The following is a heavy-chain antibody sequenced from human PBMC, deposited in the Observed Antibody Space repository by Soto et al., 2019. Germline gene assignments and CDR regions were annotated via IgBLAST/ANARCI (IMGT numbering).Heavy chain of an antibody. CDR1: GYSFTNND. J-gene: IGHJ5*02. D-gene: IGHD3-16*01. V-gene: IGHV1-8*01. CDR2: MNPGSGDT. CDR3: ARMATFGSLNWFDP. Sequence: QVKLVQSGAEVREPGASVKVSCKASGYSFTNNDVSWLRQATGQGLEWMGWMNPGSGDTGYAQKFQGRVTMTRDISIATAYMELSSLRSDDTAIYYCARMATFGSLNWFDPWGQGTLVTVSS.